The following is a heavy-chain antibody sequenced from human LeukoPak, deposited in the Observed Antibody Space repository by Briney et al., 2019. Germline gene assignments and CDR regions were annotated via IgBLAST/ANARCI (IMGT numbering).Heavy chain of an antibody. D-gene: IGHD5-18*01. CDR3: AKDGTARDLYYYYYMDV. CDR1: GFTFSSYG. J-gene: IGHJ6*03. CDR2: IRYDGSNK. Sequence: GGSLRLSCAASGFTFSSYGMHWVRQAPGKGLEWAAFIRYDGSNKYYADSVKGRFTISRDNSKNTLYLQMNSLRAEDTAVYYCAKDGTARDLYYYYYMDVWGKGTTVTVSS. V-gene: IGHV3-30*02.